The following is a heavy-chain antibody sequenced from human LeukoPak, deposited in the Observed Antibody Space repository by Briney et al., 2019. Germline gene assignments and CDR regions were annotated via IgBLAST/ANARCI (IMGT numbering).Heavy chain of an antibody. CDR2: ISDTGKTT. CDR1: GFAFSNHA. D-gene: IGHD4/OR15-4a*01. CDR3: ARGGAYDYGVLDA. J-gene: IGHJ5*02. V-gene: IGHV3-23*01. Sequence: AMSLRLSCAASGFAFSNHAMTWVRQAPGEGLQWVSTISDTGKTTFYRDSVRGRFTISRDISNNTLYLQMVGLRADDTAVDYCARGGAYDYGVLDAWGQGTLVTVSS.